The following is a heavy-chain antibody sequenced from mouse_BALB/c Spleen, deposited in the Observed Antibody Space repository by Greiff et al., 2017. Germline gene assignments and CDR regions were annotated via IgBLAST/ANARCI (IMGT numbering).Heavy chain of an antibody. J-gene: IGHJ1*01. CDR1: GYAFTNYL. CDR2: INPGSGGT. V-gene: IGHV1-54*01. CDR3: ARVGDGNYGLSYWYFDV. D-gene: IGHD2-1*01. Sequence: QVQLQQSGAELVRPGASVKVSCKASGYAFTNYLIEWVQQRPGQGLEWIGVINPGSGGTYYNEKFKGKATLTADKSSSTAYLQLSSLTSDDAAAYLCARVGDGNYGLSYWYFDVWGAGTTVTVSS.